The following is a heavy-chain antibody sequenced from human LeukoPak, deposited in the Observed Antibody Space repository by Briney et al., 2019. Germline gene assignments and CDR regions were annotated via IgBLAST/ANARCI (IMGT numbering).Heavy chain of an antibody. D-gene: IGHD5-18*01. J-gene: IGHJ3*02. CDR3: ARDLGVMVRAFDI. CDR1: GVSISSYY. V-gene: IGHV4-59*01. Sequence: SESLSLTCTVSGVSISSYYWSWIRQPPGKRLEWIGYIYYSGSTSYNPSLKSRVTISVDTSKNQISLKLSSVTAADTAVYYCARDLGVMVRAFDIWGQGTMVTVSS. CDR2: IYYSGST.